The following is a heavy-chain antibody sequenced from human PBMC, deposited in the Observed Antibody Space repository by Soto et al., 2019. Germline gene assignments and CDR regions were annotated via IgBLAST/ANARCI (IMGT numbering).Heavy chain of an antibody. CDR1: GYTLTELS. J-gene: IGHJ1*01. V-gene: IGHV1-24*01. CDR2: FDPEDGET. CDR3: ARQKDYDDRLDH. Sequence: ASVKVSCKVSGYTLTELSMHWVRQAPGKGLEWMGGFDPEDGETIYAQKFQGRVTMTEDTSANTAYMDLSSLISEDTAVYYCARQKDYDDRLDHSGPGPLATVPS. D-gene: IGHD3-22*01.